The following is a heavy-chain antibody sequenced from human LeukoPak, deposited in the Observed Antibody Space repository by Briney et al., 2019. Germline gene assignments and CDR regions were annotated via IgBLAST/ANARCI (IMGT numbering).Heavy chain of an antibody. J-gene: IGHJ6*02. CDR1: GYTFTSYD. CDR3: ARSEVVYYYYGMDV. Sequence: ASVKVSCKASGYTFTSYDINWVRQATGQGLEWMGWMNPNSGNTGYAQKFQGRVTMTRNTSISTAYMELSSLRSDDTAVYYCARSEVVYYYYGMDVWGQGTTVTVSS. V-gene: IGHV1-8*01. CDR2: MNPNSGNT. D-gene: IGHD2-15*01.